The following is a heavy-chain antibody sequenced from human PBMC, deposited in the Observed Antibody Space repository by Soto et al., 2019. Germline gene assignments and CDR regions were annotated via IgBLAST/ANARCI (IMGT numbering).Heavy chain of an antibody. J-gene: IGHJ2*01. CDR2: IYYSGST. V-gene: IGHV4-31*03. Sequence: SETLSLTCTVSGGSISSGGYYWSWIRQHPGKGLEWIGYIYYSGSTYYNPSLKSRVTISVDTSKNQLSLKLSSVTAADTAVYYCARDWLGTAWYFDLWGRGTLVTVSS. CDR3: ARDWLGTAWYFDL. CDR1: GGSISSGGYY. D-gene: IGHD3-22*01.